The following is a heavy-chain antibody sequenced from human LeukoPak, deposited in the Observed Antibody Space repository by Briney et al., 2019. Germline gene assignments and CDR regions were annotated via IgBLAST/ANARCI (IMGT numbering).Heavy chain of an antibody. J-gene: IGHJ4*02. CDR3: ARGAYSSSWYLYYFDY. D-gene: IGHD6-13*01. CDR1: GGSISSYY. Sequence: PSETLSLTCTVSGGSISSYYWSWIRQPPGKGLEWIGYIYYSGSTNYNPSLKSRVTISVDTSKNQFSLKLSSVTAADTAVYYCARGAYSSSWYLYYFDYWGQGTLVTVSS. CDR2: IYYSGST. V-gene: IGHV4-59*12.